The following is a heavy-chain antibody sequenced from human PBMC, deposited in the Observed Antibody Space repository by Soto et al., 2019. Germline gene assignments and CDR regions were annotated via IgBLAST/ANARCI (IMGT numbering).Heavy chain of an antibody. D-gene: IGHD3-22*01. CDR1: GFTFSSYA. V-gene: IGHV3-23*01. CDR2: ISGSGGST. J-gene: IGHJ4*02. Sequence: GGSLRLSCAASGFTFSSYAMSWVRQAPGKGLEWVSAISGSGGSTYYADSVKGRFTISRDNSKNTLYLQMNSLRAEDTAVYYCARPIVVVDISADYWGQGTLVTVSS. CDR3: ARPIVVVDISADY.